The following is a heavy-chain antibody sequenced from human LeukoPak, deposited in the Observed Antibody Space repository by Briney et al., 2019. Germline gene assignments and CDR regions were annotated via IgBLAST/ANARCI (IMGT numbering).Heavy chain of an antibody. CDR1: GGTFISYA. D-gene: IGHD2-21*02. V-gene: IGHV1-69*06. Sequence: SVKVSCKASGGTFISYAISWVRQAPGQGLEWMGGIIPIFGTANYAQKFQGRVTITADKSTSTAYMELSSLRSEDTAVYYCARTRLKVTRGYFDYWGQGTLVTVSS. CDR3: ARTRLKVTRGYFDY. CDR2: IIPIFGTA. J-gene: IGHJ4*02.